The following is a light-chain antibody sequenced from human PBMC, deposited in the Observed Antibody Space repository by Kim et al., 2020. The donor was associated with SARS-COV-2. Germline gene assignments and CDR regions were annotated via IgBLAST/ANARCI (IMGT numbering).Light chain of an antibody. V-gene: IGKV1-12*01. CDR3: RHSNNFPIT. CDR1: QGIASW. J-gene: IGKJ5*01. Sequence: DVQMTQSPSSVSASVGARVTITCRASQGIASWLAWYQQKPGKAPKLLIYAASALQDGVPSRFSGSGSGTEFTLTISSLQPEDFATYYCRHSNNFPITFGQGTRLEIK. CDR2: AAS.